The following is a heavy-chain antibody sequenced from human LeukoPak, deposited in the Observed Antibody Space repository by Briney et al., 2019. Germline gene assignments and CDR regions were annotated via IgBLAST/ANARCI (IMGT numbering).Heavy chain of an antibody. CDR3: ARGFLERLLSNDAFDI. CDR1: GGSFSGYY. CDR2: INHSGST. V-gene: IGHV4-34*01. D-gene: IGHD3-3*01. Sequence: KPSETLSLTCAVYGGSFSGYYWSWIRQPPGKGLEWIGEINHSGSTNYNPSLKSRVTISVDTSKNQFSLKLSSVTAADTAVYYCARGFLERLLSNDAFDIWGQGTMVTVSS. J-gene: IGHJ3*02.